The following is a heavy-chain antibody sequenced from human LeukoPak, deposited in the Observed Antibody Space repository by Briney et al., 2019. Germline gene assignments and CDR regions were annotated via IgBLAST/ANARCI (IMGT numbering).Heavy chain of an antibody. CDR1: GFTFSSYS. CDR2: ISSSSSYI. J-gene: IGHJ4*02. Sequence: PGGSLRLSCAASGFTFSSYSMNWVRQAPGKGLEWVSSISSSSSYIYYADSVKGRFTISRDNAKNSLYLQMNSLRAEDTAVYYCARVGPTFGSWYDLDYWGQGTLVTVSS. D-gene: IGHD6-13*01. V-gene: IGHV3-21*01. CDR3: ARVGPTFGSWYDLDY.